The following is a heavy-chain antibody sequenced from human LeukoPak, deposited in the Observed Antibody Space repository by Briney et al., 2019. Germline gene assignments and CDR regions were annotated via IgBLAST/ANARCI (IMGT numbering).Heavy chain of an antibody. V-gene: IGHV3-23*01. Sequence: GGSLRLSCAASGFTFSSYAMSWVRQAPGKGLEWVSAISGSGGSTYYADSVKGRFTISRDNSKNTLYLQMNSLRAEDTAVYYCAKDQDYYDSSGPRAYWGQGTLVTVSS. D-gene: IGHD3-22*01. J-gene: IGHJ4*02. CDR2: ISGSGGST. CDR1: GFTFSSYA. CDR3: AKDQDYYDSSGPRAY.